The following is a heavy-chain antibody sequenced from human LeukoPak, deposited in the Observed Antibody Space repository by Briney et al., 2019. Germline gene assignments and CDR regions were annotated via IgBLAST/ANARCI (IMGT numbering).Heavy chain of an antibody. CDR1: GFTFSDYD. CDR3: AKGGYRYSNNWWADY. D-gene: IGHD6-13*01. J-gene: IGHJ4*02. Sequence: GGSPRLSCATSGFTFSDYDMHWVRRAPGKGLGWVTFIWFDGSNKIYAGSVKGRFTISRDNSKNTLSLQMNSLRGEETAVYYCAKGGYRYSNNWWADYWGQGILVTVSS. V-gene: IGHV3-30*02. CDR2: IWFDGSNK.